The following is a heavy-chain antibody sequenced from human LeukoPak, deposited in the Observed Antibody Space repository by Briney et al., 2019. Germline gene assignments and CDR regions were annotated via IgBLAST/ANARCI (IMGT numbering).Heavy chain of an antibody. CDR1: GFTFSNYG. CDR2: ISYDGSSE. D-gene: IGHD6-6*01. CDR3: AKVRDYSNSPLDY. Sequence: GRSLRLSCAASGFTFSNYGMHWVRQAPGKGLEWVAIISYDGSSEYSADSVKGRFTISRDNSKSTLYLQMNSLRAEDTAVYYCAKVRDYSNSPLDYWGQGALVTVSS. V-gene: IGHV3-30*18. J-gene: IGHJ4*02.